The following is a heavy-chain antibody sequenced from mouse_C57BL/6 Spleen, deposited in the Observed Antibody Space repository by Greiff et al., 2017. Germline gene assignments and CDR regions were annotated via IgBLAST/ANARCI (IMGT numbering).Heavy chain of an antibody. CDR3: AYGTLIAY. CDR1: GYAFSSSW. J-gene: IGHJ3*01. Sequence: VQLQQSGPELVKPGASVKISCKASGYAFSSSWMNWVKQRPGQGLEWIGRIYPGDGDTNYNRKFKGKATLTADNSSRTAYMQLSSLTSEDSAVYSGAYGTLIAYWGQGTLVTVSA. CDR2: IYPGDGDT. V-gene: IGHV1-82*01. D-gene: IGHD1-1*01.